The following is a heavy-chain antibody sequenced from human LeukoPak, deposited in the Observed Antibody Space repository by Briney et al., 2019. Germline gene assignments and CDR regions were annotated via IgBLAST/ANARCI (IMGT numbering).Heavy chain of an antibody. CDR1: GFTFSDYY. CDR2: ISSSGSTI. Sequence: PGGSLRLSCAASGFTFSDYYMSWIRQAPGKGLEWVSYISSSGSTIYYADSVKGRFTISRDNAKNSLYLQMNSLRAEDTAVYYCASLITFGGVIANDYWGQGTLVTVSS. CDR3: ASLITFGGVIANDY. J-gene: IGHJ4*02. V-gene: IGHV3-11*04. D-gene: IGHD3-16*02.